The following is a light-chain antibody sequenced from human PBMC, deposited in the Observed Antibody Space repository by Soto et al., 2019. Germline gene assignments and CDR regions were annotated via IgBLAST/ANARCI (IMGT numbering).Light chain of an antibody. V-gene: IGLV1-44*01. Sequence: QSVLTQPPSGSGTPGRRVTISCSGSSSNIGSNTVNWYQQLPGTAPKLLIYSNNQRPSGVPDRFSGSKSGTSASLAISGLQSEDEADYYCAAWDDSLNGYYVFGTGTKVT. J-gene: IGLJ1*01. CDR1: SSNIGSNT. CDR3: AAWDDSLNGYYV. CDR2: SNN.